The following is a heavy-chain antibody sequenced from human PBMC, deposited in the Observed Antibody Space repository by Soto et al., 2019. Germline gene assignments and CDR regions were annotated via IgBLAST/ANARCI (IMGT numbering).Heavy chain of an antibody. V-gene: IGHV3-21*01. D-gene: IGHD3-3*01. CDR3: ARAVRYDFWSGYPNWFDP. CDR1: GFTFSSYS. Sequence: GGSLRLSCAASGFTFSSYSMNWVRQAPGKGLEWVSSISSSSSYIYYAGSVKGRFTISRDNAKNSLYLQMNSLRAEDTAVYYCARAVRYDFWSGYPNWFDPWGQGTLVTVSS. CDR2: ISSSSSYI. J-gene: IGHJ5*02.